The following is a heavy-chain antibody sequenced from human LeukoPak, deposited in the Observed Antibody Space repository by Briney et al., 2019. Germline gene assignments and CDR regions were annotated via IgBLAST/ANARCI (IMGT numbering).Heavy chain of an antibody. V-gene: IGHV3-48*01. CDR3: ARDHDWGFDY. CDR2: IHIDTDTT. D-gene: IGHD7-27*01. J-gene: IGHJ4*02. Sequence: GSLRLSFSASGFPFNSYSINWVRRAPGKGLEWVSYIHIDTDTTWYADSVKGRFTISRDNAKNSLYLQMNSLRVEDTALYYCARDHDWGFDYWGQGTLVTVSS. CDR1: GFPFNSYS.